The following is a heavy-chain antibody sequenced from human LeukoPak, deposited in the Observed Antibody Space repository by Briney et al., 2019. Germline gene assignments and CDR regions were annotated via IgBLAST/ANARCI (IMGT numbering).Heavy chain of an antibody. J-gene: IGHJ6*02. Sequence: VASVKVSCKASGYTFTGYYMHWVRQAPGQGLEWMGWINPNSGGTNYAQKFQGRVTMTRDTSISTAYMELSRLRSDDTAVYYCATPRDGYYDTLTGSYLGYYYYGMDVWGQGTTVTVSS. D-gene: IGHD3-9*01. V-gene: IGHV1-2*02. CDR1: GYTFTGYY. CDR3: ATPRDGYYDTLTGSYLGYYYYGMDV. CDR2: INPNSGGT.